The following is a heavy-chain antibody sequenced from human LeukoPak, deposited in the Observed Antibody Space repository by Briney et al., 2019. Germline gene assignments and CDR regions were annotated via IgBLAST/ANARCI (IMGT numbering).Heavy chain of an antibody. CDR3: ARTGYYDILTGQLGPSFDY. D-gene: IGHD3-9*01. V-gene: IGHV3-7*01. J-gene: IGHJ4*02. Sequence: GGSLRLSCAATGFTFSSYWMSWVRQAPGKGLEWVANIKQDGSEKYYVDSVKGRFTSSRDNAKNSLYLQMNSLRAEDTAVYYCARTGYYDILTGQLGPSFDYWGQGTLVTVSS. CDR2: IKQDGSEK. CDR1: GFTFSSYW.